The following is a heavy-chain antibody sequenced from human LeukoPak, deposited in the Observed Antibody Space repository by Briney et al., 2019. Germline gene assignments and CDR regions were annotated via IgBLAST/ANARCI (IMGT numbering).Heavy chain of an antibody. CDR2: IYYSGST. Sequence: SETLSLTCTVSGGSISTYYWSWIRQPPGKGLERIGYIYYSGSTNYNPSLKSRVTISVDTSKNQFSLKLSSVTAADTAVYYCARAVGGAVGYWGQGTLVTVSS. CDR3: ARAVGGAVGY. J-gene: IGHJ4*02. D-gene: IGHD1-26*01. CDR1: GGSISTYY. V-gene: IGHV4-59*01.